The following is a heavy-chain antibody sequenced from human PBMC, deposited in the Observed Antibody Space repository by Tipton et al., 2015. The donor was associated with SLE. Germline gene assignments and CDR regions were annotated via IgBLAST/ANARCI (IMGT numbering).Heavy chain of an antibody. V-gene: IGHV3-30*04. Sequence: RSLRLSCAASGFTFSSYAMHWVRQAPGKGLEWVAVISYGGSNKYYADSVKGRFTISRDTSKDTLYLQMHSLTAEDTAVYYCARCDGYNCLRGFDYWGQGTLVTVSS. CDR1: GFTFSSYA. CDR2: ISYGGSNK. D-gene: IGHD5-24*01. J-gene: IGHJ4*02. CDR3: ARCDGYNCLRGFDY.